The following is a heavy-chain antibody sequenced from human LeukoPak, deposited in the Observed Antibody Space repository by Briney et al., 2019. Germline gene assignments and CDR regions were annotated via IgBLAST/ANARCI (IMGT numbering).Heavy chain of an antibody. CDR3: ARMAAVAGTDDY. V-gene: IGHV3-21*01. CDR2: ISSSSSYI. D-gene: IGHD6-19*01. Sequence: GGSLRLSCAASGFTFSSYSMNWVRQAPGKGLEWVSSISSSSSYIYYADSVKGRFTISRDNAKNSLYLQMNSLRAEDTAVYYCARMAAVAGTDDYWGQGTLVTVSS. J-gene: IGHJ4*02. CDR1: GFTFSSYS.